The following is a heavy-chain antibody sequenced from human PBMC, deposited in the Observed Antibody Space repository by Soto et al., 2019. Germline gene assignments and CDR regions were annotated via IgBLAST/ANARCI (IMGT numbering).Heavy chain of an antibody. CDR3: ARAVTAIVLGGSSSNKGPSCFDP. CDR1: GDSVSSNSAA. V-gene: IGHV6-1*01. Sequence: SQTLSLTCAISGDSVSSNSAAWNWIRQSPSRGLEWLGRTYYRSKWYNDYAVSVKSRITINPDTSQNQFSLQLDSVTPEDTAVYYRARAVTAIVLGGSSSNKGPSCFDPWGQGTLVTVSS. CDR2: TYYRSKWYN. D-gene: IGHD6-13*01. J-gene: IGHJ5*02.